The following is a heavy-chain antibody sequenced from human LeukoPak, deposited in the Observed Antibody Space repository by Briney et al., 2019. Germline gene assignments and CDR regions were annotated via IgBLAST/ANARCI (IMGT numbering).Heavy chain of an antibody. Sequence: GASVKVSCKASGYTFTSYYMHWVRQAPGQGLEWMGIINPSGGSTSYAQKFQGRITMTRDTSTRTVYMELSSLRSEDTAVYYCARHDLAGRSPFDSWGQGTLVTVSS. D-gene: IGHD6-19*01. CDR1: GYTFTSYY. J-gene: IGHJ4*02. V-gene: IGHV1-46*01. CDR2: INPSGGST. CDR3: ARHDLAGRSPFDS.